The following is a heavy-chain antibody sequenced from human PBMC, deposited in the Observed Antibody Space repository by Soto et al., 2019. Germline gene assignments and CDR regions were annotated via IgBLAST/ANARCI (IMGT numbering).Heavy chain of an antibody. V-gene: IGHV3-9*01. CDR3: AKDKQQPVANAFDI. D-gene: IGHD6-13*01. CDR1: GFTFDDYA. CDR2: ISWNSGSI. J-gene: IGHJ3*02. Sequence: GGSLRLSCAASGFTFDDYAMHWVRQAPGKGLEWVSGISWNSGSIGYADSVKGRFTISRDNAKNSLYLQMNSLRAEDTDFYYCAKDKQQPVANAFDIWGQGTMVTVSS.